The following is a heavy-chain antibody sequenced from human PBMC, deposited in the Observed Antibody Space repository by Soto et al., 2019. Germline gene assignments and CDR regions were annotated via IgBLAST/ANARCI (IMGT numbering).Heavy chain of an antibody. CDR1: GFTFSNYA. V-gene: IGHV3-23*01. D-gene: IGHD1-26*01. J-gene: IGHJ4*02. Sequence: PGGSLRLSCEASGFTFSNYAMSWVRQAPGKGLEWVSAISGGGAAPYYVDSVKGRFTISRDNSKNTLYLQMNSLRAEDTAVYYCAKSQWELPSDYWGQGTLVTVSS. CDR2: ISGGGAAP. CDR3: AKSQWELPSDY.